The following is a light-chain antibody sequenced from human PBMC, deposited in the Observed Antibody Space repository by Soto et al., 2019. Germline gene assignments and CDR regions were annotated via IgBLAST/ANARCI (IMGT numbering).Light chain of an antibody. CDR2: TTD. J-gene: IGLJ1*01. V-gene: IGLV1-44*01. CDR3: VAWDDSLNGHV. CDR1: SSNIGSNS. Sequence: QSVLTQPPSASGTPGQRVTISWSGSSSNIGSNSVGWYQQLPGAAPKVLISTTDKRPSGVPDRFSGSKSGTSASLAISGLQSDDEADYYCVAWDDSLNGHVFGTGTKVTVL.